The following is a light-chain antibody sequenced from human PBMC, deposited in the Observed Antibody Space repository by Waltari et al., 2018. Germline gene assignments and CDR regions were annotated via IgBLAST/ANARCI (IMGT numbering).Light chain of an antibody. CDR2: DVT. CDR1: SSDVGGYNS. V-gene: IGLV2-14*01. Sequence: QSALTQPASVSGSPGQSITISCTGTSSDVGGYNSVSWYQQHPGKAPKLMIYDVTKRPSGVSKRFSGSKSGNTASLTISGLQAEDEADYYCNSYTSSSTLWVFGGGTKLTVL. J-gene: IGLJ3*02. CDR3: NSYTSSSTLWV.